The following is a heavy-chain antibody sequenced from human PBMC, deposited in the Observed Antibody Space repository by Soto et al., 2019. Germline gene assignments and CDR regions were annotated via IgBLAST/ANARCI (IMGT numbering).Heavy chain of an antibody. V-gene: IGHV3-66*01. J-gene: IGHJ6*03. CDR1: GFTVSSNY. CDR3: ARDRNWNYDMDV. CDR2: IYSGGST. Sequence: EVQLVESGGGLVQPGGSLRLSCAASGFTVSSNYMSWVRQAPGKGLEWVSVIYSGGSTYYADSVKGRFTISRDNSKNTLYLQMNILRAEDTAVYYCARDRNWNYDMDVCVNGTTVTVSS. D-gene: IGHD1-20*01.